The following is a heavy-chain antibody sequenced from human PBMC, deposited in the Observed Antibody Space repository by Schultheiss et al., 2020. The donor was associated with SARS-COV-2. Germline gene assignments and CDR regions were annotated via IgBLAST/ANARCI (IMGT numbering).Heavy chain of an antibody. D-gene: IGHD4-17*01. V-gene: IGHV3-33*01. J-gene: IGHJ4*02. CDR1: GFTFSNYG. CDR2: IWYDGSNK. Sequence: GESLKISCAASGFTFSNYGMHWVRQAPGKGLEWVAAIWYDGSNKYYAGSVKGRFTISRDNAKNSLYLQMNSLRDEDTAVYYCARSYGHFDYWGQGTLVTVSS. CDR3: ARSYGHFDY.